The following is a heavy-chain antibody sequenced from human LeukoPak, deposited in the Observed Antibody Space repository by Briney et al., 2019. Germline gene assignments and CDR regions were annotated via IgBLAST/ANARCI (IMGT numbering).Heavy chain of an antibody. CDR2: ISTSNGDT. J-gene: IGHJ5*02. Sequence: GASVKVSCKASGYTFTNPDITWVRQAPGQGLEWTGRISTSNGDTNYAAKLQGRVTMTTDTSTSTVYMELGSLTFDDTAVYFCARDPYHRLGPPLDLWGQGTLVTVSS. D-gene: IGHD1-14*01. V-gene: IGHV1-18*01. CDR1: GYTFTNPD. CDR3: ARDPYHRLGPPLDL.